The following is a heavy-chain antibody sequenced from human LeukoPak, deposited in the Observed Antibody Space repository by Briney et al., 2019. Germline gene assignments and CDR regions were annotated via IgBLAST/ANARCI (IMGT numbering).Heavy chain of an antibody. Sequence: PGGSLRLSCAASGFTFSSYSMNWVRQAPGKGRERVSSISSSSSYIYYADSVKGRFTISRDNAKNSLYLQMNSLRAEDTAVYYCARDDYGDYSGYYFDYWGQGTLVTVSS. CDR3: ARDDYGDYSGYYFDY. CDR2: ISSSSSYI. V-gene: IGHV3-21*01. J-gene: IGHJ4*02. D-gene: IGHD4-17*01. CDR1: GFTFSSYS.